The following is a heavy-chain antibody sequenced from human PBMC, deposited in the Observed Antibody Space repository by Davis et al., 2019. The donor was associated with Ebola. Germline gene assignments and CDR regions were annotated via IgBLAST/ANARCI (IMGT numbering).Heavy chain of an antibody. V-gene: IGHV3-7*01. CDR3: ARGPPEDVVVVVVAADY. J-gene: IGHJ4*02. D-gene: IGHD2-15*01. CDR2: IKQDGSEK. Sequence: PGGSLRLSCAASGFTFSSYWMSWVRQAPGKGLEWVANIKQDGSEKYYVDSVKGRTTISRDNTKNSLYLQMNSLRAEDTAVYYCARGPPEDVVVVVVAADYWGQGTLVTVSS. CDR1: GFTFSSYW.